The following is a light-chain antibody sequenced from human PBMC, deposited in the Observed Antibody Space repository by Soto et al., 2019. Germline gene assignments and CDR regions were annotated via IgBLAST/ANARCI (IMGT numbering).Light chain of an antibody. CDR2: WAS. CDR3: QQYYSPPWA. CDR1: QSVLFANSKNY. Sequence: DIVMTQSPDSLAVSLGERATINCKSSQSVLFANSKNYLAWYQQKPGEPPKLLVYWASTRESGVPDRFSGSGSGTDFTLTISSLQTEDVAVYYCQQYYSPPWACGQGTKVEIK. V-gene: IGKV4-1*01. J-gene: IGKJ1*01.